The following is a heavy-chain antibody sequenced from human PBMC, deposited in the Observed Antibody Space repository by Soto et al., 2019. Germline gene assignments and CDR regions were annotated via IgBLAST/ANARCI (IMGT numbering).Heavy chain of an antibody. V-gene: IGHV1-8*02. J-gene: IGHJ6*02. D-gene: IGHD6-13*01. CDR3: GRGPSPRAPAGGTPYYYAMDV. Sequence: QVQLVQSGAEVKQSGASVKVSCKASGYDYTAYDINWVRQASGQGLEWMGWMNPINGATGSARRFQGRVSMNRNPATATADLELTSLRSDDSAVYYCGRGPSPRAPAGGTPYYYAMDVWGQGNTVTVSS. CDR1: GYDYTAYD. CDR2: MNPINGAT.